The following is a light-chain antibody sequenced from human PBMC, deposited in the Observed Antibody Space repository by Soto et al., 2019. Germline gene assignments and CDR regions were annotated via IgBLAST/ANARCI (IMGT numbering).Light chain of an antibody. Sequence: DIQMTQSPSTPSASVGERVTITCRASQSVSNWLAWYQQKPGKAPNLLIYDVSSLESGVPSRFSGSGSGTEFILTISSLQPDDFATYDCQQYDSYSWTFGQGTKVEMK. J-gene: IGKJ1*01. CDR3: QQYDSYSWT. V-gene: IGKV1-5*01. CDR2: DVS. CDR1: QSVSNW.